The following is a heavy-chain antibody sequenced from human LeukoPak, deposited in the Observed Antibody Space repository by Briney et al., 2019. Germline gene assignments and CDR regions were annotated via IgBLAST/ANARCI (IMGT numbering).Heavy chain of an antibody. J-gene: IGHJ4*02. Sequence: SETLSLTCAVYGGSFNDYYWNWIRQPPGKGLEWIGEINHSGGTNYNPSLKSRVTMSVDTSKNQFSLKLTSVTAADTSVYYCARQVIQGDVSYYFDYWSQGTLVTVSS. CDR2: INHSGGT. CDR1: GGSFNDYY. V-gene: IGHV4-34*01. D-gene: IGHD2-21*01. CDR3: ARQVIQGDVSYYFDY.